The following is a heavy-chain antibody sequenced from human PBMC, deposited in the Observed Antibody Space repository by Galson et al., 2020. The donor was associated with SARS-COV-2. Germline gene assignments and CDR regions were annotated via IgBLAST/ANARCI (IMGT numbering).Heavy chain of an antibody. CDR2: ISYDGSNK. V-gene: IGHV3-30-3*01. CDR3: ARESRLRLRRGAFDI. CDR1: GFTFSSYA. J-gene: IGHJ3*02. D-gene: IGHD5-12*01. Sequence: TGGSLRLSCAASGFTFSSYAMHWVRQAPGKGLEWVAVISYDGSNKYYADSVKGRFTISRDNSKNTLYLQMNSLRAEDTAVYYCARESRLRLRRGAFDIWGQGTMVTVSS.